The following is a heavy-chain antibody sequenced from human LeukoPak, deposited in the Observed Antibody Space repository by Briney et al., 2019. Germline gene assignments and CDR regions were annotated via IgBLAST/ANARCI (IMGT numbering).Heavy chain of an antibody. CDR3: ARAPMTYYFDY. CDR2: ISSSGSTI. V-gene: IGHV3-48*03. CDR1: GFTFSSYE. Sequence: GGSLRLSCAASGFTFSSYEMNWDRQAPGKGLEWVSYISSSGSTIYYADSVKGRFTISRDNAKNSLYLQMNSLRAEDTAVYYCARAPMTYYFDYWGQGTLVTVSS. J-gene: IGHJ4*02. D-gene: IGHD3-22*01.